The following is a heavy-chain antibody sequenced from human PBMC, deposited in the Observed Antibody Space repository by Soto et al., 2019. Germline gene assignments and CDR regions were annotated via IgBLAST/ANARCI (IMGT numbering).Heavy chain of an antibody. D-gene: IGHD1-26*01. CDR2: INPASGHT. CDR1: GYTFTTYA. Sequence: QVPLVQSGAEVKKPGASVKVSCKASGYTFTTYALHWVRQAPGQRPEWMGWINPASGHTKYSKKFQDRVTITRDTSASTGYMELSSMRCEGTAVYYCGRSVVGATGEILYNAMDVWGQGTTVTVSS. J-gene: IGHJ6*02. CDR3: GRSVVGATGEILYNAMDV. V-gene: IGHV1-3*01.